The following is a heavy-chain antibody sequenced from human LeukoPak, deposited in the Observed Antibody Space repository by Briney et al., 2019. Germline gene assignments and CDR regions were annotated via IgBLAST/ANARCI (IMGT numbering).Heavy chain of an antibody. D-gene: IGHD3-22*01. CDR2: IYYSGST. V-gene: IGHV4-31*03. CDR1: GGSISSGGYY. J-gene: IGHJ5*02. Sequence: SETLSLTCTVSGGSISSGGYYWSWTRQHPGKGLEWIGYIYYSGSTYYNPSLKSRVTISVDTSKNQFSLKLSSVTAADTAVYYCARDSGYYDSSLSWFDPWGQGTLVTVSS. CDR3: ARDSGYYDSSLSWFDP.